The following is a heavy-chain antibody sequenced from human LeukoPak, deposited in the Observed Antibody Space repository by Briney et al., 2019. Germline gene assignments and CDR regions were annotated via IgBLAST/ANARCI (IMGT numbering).Heavy chain of an antibody. D-gene: IGHD3-10*01. V-gene: IGHV4-4*02. Sequence: SGTLSLTCAVSGGSISSSNWWSWVRPPPGKGLEWIGEIYHSGSTNYNPSLKSRVTISVDKSKNQFSLKLSSVTAADTAVYYCASTTDYYGSGSYFDYWGQGTLVTVSS. J-gene: IGHJ4*02. CDR2: IYHSGST. CDR1: GGSISSSNW. CDR3: ASTTDYYGSGSYFDY.